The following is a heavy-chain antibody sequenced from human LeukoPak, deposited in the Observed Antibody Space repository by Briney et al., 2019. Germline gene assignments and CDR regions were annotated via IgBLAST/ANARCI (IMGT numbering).Heavy chain of an antibody. CDR2: ISGSGGST. CDR1: GFTFSSYA. CDR3: AKDTYYYDSSGYSYWYFDL. Sequence: GGSLRLSCAASGFTFSSYAMSWVRQAPGKGLEWVSAISGSGGSTYYADSVKGRFTISRDNSKNTLYLQMNSLRAEDTAVYYCAKDTYYYDSSGYSYWYFDLWGRGTLVTVSS. D-gene: IGHD3-22*01. V-gene: IGHV3-23*01. J-gene: IGHJ2*01.